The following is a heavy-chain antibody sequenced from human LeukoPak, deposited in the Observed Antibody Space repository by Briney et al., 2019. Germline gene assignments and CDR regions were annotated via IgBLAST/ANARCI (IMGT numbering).Heavy chain of an antibody. CDR3: ARDPSSGYQLLPFDY. Sequence: GRALRVSCAASGFTFSSYAMRWVRQAPGKGLEWGAAISYDVSNKYYADSVKGRFTMSRDNSKNTLYLQMNSLRAEDTAVYYCARDPSSGYQLLPFDYWGQGTLVTVSS. CDR1: GFTFSSYA. V-gene: IGHV3-30*04. CDR2: ISYDVSNK. J-gene: IGHJ4*02. D-gene: IGHD2-2*01.